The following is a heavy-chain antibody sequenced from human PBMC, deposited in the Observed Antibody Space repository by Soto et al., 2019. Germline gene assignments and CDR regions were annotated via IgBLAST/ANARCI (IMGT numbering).Heavy chain of an antibody. CDR2: IYYSGST. CDR3: ARDRGYGSGSYQSYYYYYYGMDV. V-gene: IGHV4-61*01. J-gene: IGHJ6*02. Sequence: PSETLSLTCTVSGGSVSSGSYYWSWTRQPPGKGLEWIGYIYYSGSTNYNPSLKSRVTISVDTSKNQFSLKLSSVTAADTAVYYCARDRGYGSGSYQSYYYYYYGMDVWGQGTTVTVSS. CDR1: GGSVSSGSYY. D-gene: IGHD3-10*01.